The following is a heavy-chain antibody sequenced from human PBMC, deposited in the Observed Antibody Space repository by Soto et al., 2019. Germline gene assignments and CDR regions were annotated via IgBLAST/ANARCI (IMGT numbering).Heavy chain of an antibody. CDR3: ARDMGSTWARGWFDP. J-gene: IGHJ5*02. D-gene: IGHD6-13*01. CDR2: IYADGTT. V-gene: IGHV3-66*01. CDR1: GFTVSDKY. Sequence: GGSLRLSCAVSGFTVSDKYLTWVRQAPGKGLEWVSVIYADGTTEYAECVKGRFTISRDNANNTVYLQMNSLRAEDTAVYYCARDMGSTWARGWFDPRGQGALVTVSS.